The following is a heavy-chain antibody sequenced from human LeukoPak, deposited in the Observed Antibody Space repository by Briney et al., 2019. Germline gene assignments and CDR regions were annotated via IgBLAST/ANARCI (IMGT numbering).Heavy chain of an antibody. CDR3: AKGAYDYIEMGYFDY. V-gene: IGHV3-23*01. J-gene: IGHJ4*02. Sequence: PGGSLRLSCAASGFSLTNFAMSWVRQAPGKGLEWVSLIIGSSGDTFYADSVKGRFTISRDNSKNGLYLQTNSLRAEGTALYYCAKGAYDYIEMGYFDYWGQGTLVTVSS. D-gene: IGHD5-12*01. CDR1: GFSLTNFA. CDR2: IIGSSGDT.